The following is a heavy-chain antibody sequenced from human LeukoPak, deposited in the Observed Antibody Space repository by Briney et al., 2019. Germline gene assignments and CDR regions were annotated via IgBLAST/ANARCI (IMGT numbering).Heavy chain of an antibody. CDR3: ARDGMASGYYNY. CDR1: GFTFSSYS. CDR2: ISSSSSYI. D-gene: IGHD3-3*01. V-gene: IGHV3-21*01. J-gene: IGHJ4*02. Sequence: NPGESLRLSCAASGFTFSSYSMNWVRQAPGKGLEWVSSISSSSSYIYYADSVKGRFTISRDNAKNSLYLQMNSLRAEDTAVYYCARDGMASGYYNYWGQGTLVTVSS.